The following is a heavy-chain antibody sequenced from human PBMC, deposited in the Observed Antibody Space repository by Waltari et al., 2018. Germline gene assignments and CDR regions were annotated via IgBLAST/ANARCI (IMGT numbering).Heavy chain of an antibody. CDR2: IYHSGST. CDR1: GYSISSGYY. Sequence: QVQLQESGPGLVKPSETLSLTCAVSGYSISSGYYWGWIRQPPGKGLEWIGSIYHSGSTYYNPSLKSRVTISVDTSKNQFSLKLSSVTAADTAVYYCARHLAAAGVDYWGQGTLVTVSS. J-gene: IGHJ4*02. V-gene: IGHV4-38-2*01. CDR3: ARHLAAAGVDY. D-gene: IGHD6-13*01.